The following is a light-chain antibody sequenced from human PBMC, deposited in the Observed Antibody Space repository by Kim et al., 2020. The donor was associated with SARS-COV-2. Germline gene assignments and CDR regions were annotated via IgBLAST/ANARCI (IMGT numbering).Light chain of an antibody. CDR3: KQYANSPRT. CDR1: KTVVSIY. Sequence: PPEERAPLSGGASKTVVSIYLACYQQKPGQAPWLLIFGISSRATCIPDRVSGGVAGTDFSLTISRLETEEFAVYYYKQYANSPRTFGQGTKVDIK. V-gene: IGKV3-20*01. J-gene: IGKJ1*01. CDR2: GIS.